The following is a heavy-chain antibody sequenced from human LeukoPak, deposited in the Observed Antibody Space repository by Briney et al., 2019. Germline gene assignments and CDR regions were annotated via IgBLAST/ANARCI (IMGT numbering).Heavy chain of an antibody. D-gene: IGHD1-26*01. CDR1: GFTFSSYG. V-gene: IGHV3-23*01. Sequence: GGSLRLSCAASGFTFSSYGMSWVRQAPGKGLEWVSAISGSGGSTYYADSVKGRFTISRDNSKNTLYLQMNSLKIEDTAVYYCARWDVNVAFDYWGQGTLVTVSS. CDR2: ISGSGGST. J-gene: IGHJ4*02. CDR3: ARWDVNVAFDY.